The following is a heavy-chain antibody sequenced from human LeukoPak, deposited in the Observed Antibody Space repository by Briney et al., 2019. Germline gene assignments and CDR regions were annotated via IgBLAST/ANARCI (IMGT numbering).Heavy chain of an antibody. CDR1: GYTFTGYY. V-gene: IGHV1-2*02. CDR3: ARVYLRRGSGWYYFDY. J-gene: IGHJ4*02. CDR2: INPNSGGT. D-gene: IGHD6-19*01. Sequence: ASVKVSCKASGYTFTGYYTHWVRQAPGQGLEWMGWINPNSGGTNYAQKFQGRVTMTRDTSISTAYMELSRLRSDDTAFYYCARVYLRRGSGWYYFDYWGQGTLVTVSS.